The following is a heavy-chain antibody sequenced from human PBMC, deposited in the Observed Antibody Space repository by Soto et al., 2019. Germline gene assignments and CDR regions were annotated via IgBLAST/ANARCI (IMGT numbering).Heavy chain of an antibody. D-gene: IGHD5-18*01. CDR2: IGVSHSHI. J-gene: IGHJ4*01. V-gene: IGHV3-21*01. Sequence: GGSLRLSCAGSGFTFGSYNMNWVRQAPGKGLEWVSAIGVSHSHIYYADSVKGRFTISRDDAKYSLYLQMNSLRAEDTAVYYCATLGGYTFFISDFDHRGPGTLVPAPS. CDR3: ATLGGYTFFISDFDH. CDR1: GFTFGSYN.